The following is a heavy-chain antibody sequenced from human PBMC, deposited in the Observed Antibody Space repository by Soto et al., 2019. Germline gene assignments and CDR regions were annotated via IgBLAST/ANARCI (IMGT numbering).Heavy chain of an antibody. CDR3: ARIQGYCLSTSCYAGDH. CDR1: GFSLSNARMG. D-gene: IGHD2-2*01. Sequence: QVTLKESGPVLVKPTETLRLTCTVSGFSLSNARMGVSWIRQPPGKALEWLAHIFSNDEKSYSTSLKSRLTISKDTSKSQVVLTMTNMDPVDTATYYCARIQGYCLSTSCYAGDHWGQGTLVTVSS. V-gene: IGHV2-26*01. CDR2: IFSNDEK. J-gene: IGHJ4*02.